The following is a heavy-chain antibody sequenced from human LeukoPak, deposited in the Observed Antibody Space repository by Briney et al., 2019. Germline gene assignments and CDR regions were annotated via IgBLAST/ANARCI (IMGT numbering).Heavy chain of an antibody. D-gene: IGHD6-19*01. Sequence: PGGSLRLSCAASGFNFSSYWMSWARQAPGKGLEWVANIKQDGSEKYYVDSVKGRFTISRDNAKNSLYLQMNSLRAEDTAVYYCARVGSSQPYSSGFFDYWGQGTLVTVSS. V-gene: IGHV3-7*01. J-gene: IGHJ4*02. CDR3: ARVGSSQPYSSGFFDY. CDR2: IKQDGSEK. CDR1: GFNFSSYW.